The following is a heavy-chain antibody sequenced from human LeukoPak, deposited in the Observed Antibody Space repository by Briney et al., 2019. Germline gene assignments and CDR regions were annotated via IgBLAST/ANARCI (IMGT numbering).Heavy chain of an antibody. Sequence: TGGSLRLSCAASGFTFSSYAMSWVRKAPGKGLEWVSAISGSGDNTYYADSVKGRFTISRDNSKNTLFLQMNSLRAEDTAVYYCAQAVAGTLNWFDPWGQGTLVTVSS. CDR3: AQAVAGTLNWFDP. CDR2: ISGSGDNT. V-gene: IGHV3-23*01. J-gene: IGHJ5*02. CDR1: GFTFSSYA. D-gene: IGHD6-19*01.